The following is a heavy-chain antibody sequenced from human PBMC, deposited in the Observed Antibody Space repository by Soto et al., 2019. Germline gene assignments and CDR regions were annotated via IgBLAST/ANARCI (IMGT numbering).Heavy chain of an antibody. D-gene: IGHD6-13*01. CDR1: GFRFDDYA. J-gene: IGHJ4*02. CDR2: ITWNSETI. Sequence: EVQLVESGGRLVQPGTSLRLSCIASGFRFDDYAMHWVRQAPGKGLEWVSGITWNSETIDYAESVRGGFTISRDNAEKSVWMQMDSLSPEDTALYYCTRDEQGIATSGTPILGSWGQGTPVTVSS. CDR3: TRDEQGIATSGTPILGS. V-gene: IGHV3-9*01.